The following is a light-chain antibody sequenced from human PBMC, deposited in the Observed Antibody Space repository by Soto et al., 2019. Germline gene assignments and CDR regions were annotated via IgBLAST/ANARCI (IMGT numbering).Light chain of an antibody. CDR3: QQYAVSPWT. J-gene: IGKJ1*01. Sequence: EIVLTQSPGTLSLSPGERATLSCRASQTFSSSYLAWYQQKPGQAPRLLVYGASSRPTGIPDRFSGSESGTDFTLTISGVEPEDCAVYYCQQYAVSPWTFGQGNKVEIK. CDR2: GAS. CDR1: QTFSSSY. V-gene: IGKV3-20*01.